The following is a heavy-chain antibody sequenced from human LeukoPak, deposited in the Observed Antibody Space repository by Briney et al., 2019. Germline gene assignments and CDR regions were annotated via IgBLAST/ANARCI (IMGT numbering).Heavy chain of an antibody. J-gene: IGHJ4*02. V-gene: IGHV3-23*01. Sequence: LPCTDSRFSVSKSGISWVHQAPGKELELISAIRVDCETDLYADSVKGRFIISRDNAKYTLYLQLICLRAEDTAVYYCAQGYLSGWYPHWGQGSLVSVSS. CDR1: RFSVSKSG. CDR2: IRVDCETD. CDR3: AQGYLSGWYPH. D-gene: IGHD6-19*01.